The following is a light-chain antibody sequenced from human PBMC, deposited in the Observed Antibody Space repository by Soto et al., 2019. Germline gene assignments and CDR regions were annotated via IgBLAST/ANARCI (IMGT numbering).Light chain of an antibody. CDR2: AAS. CDR3: QQSYGISPMT. V-gene: IGKV1-39*01. CDR1: DIISTF. J-gene: IGKJ5*01. Sequence: DIQMTQCSSFRSLSCEDKVTMTCQVSDIISTFLNWCQVKPGIAPKLLIYAASTLQDGVPSRFSGSGSGTDFTLTINSLQPADFASEYFQQSYGISPMTFGQGTRLDI.